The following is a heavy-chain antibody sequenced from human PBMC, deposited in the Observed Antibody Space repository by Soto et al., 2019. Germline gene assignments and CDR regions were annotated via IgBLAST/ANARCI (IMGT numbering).Heavy chain of an antibody. CDR3: ARVLGYCSGGSCYFDY. V-gene: IGHV1-69*02. CDR1: GGTFSSYT. Sequence: QVQLVQSGAEVKKPGSSVKVSCKASGGTFSSYTISWVRQAPGQGLEWMGRIIPILGIANYAQKFQGRITSTADKSTSTAYMELSSLRSEDTAVYYCARVLGYCSGGSCYFDYWGQGTLVTVSS. J-gene: IGHJ4*02. D-gene: IGHD2-15*01. CDR2: IIPILGIA.